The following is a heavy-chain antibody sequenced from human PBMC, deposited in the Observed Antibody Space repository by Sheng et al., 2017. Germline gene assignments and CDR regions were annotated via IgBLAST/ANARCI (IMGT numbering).Heavy chain of an antibody. CDR2: CIIVGAP. CDR1: VTPSAVVTT. D-gene: IGHD1-26*01. V-gene: IGHV4-38-2*01. J-gene: IGHJ4*02. Sequence: QVQLQESGPGLVKAFRRHCPSYXLSLVTPSAVVTTGAGSGSPQGRGWSGLGVCIIVGAPTTTPVPQSRVTIXVDTSKNQFSLKLSSVTAADTAVYYCARVGTLVGATDYWGQGTLVTVSS. CDR3: ARVGTLVGATDY.